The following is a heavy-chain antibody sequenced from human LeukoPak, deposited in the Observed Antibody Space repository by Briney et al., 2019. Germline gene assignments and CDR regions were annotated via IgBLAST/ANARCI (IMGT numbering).Heavy chain of an antibody. CDR1: GGSFSGYY. Sequence: SETLSLTCAVYGGSFSGYYWSWIRQPPGKGLEWIGEINHSGSTNYNPSLKSRVTISVDTSKNQFSLKLSSVTAADTAVYYCARGTPDYWGQGTLVTVSS. V-gene: IGHV4-34*01. CDR2: INHSGST. CDR3: ARGTPDY. J-gene: IGHJ4*02.